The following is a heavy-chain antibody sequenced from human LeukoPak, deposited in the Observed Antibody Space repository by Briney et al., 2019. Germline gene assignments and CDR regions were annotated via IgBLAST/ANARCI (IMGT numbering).Heavy chain of an antibody. D-gene: IGHD2-2*01. CDR3: ARGGLVVVPAAMYYWFDP. Sequence: ASVKVSFKASGYTFTIYYMHWVRQAPGQGGERMGLINPSGGSTSYTQKFQGRVTITRDTSTSTVYMELSSLRSEDTAVYYCARGGLVVVPAAMYYWFDPWGQGTLVTVSS. CDR2: INPSGGST. J-gene: IGHJ5*02. V-gene: IGHV1-46*01. CDR1: GYTFTIYY.